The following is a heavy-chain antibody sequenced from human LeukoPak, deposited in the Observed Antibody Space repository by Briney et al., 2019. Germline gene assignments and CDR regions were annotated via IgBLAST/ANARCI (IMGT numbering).Heavy chain of an antibody. CDR2: IYYSGST. V-gene: IGHV4-59*11. CDR3: ARGLGRGIVERHSEY. CDR1: GGSISSHY. D-gene: IGHD3-22*01. Sequence: SETLSLTCTVSGGSISSHYWSWIRQPPGKGLEWIGYIYYSGSTNYNPSLKSRVTISVDTSKNQFSLKLSSVTAADTAVYYCARGLGRGIVERHSEYWGQGTLVTVSS. J-gene: IGHJ4*02.